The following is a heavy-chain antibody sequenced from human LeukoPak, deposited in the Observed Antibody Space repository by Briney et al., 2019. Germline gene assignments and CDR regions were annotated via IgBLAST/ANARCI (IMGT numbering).Heavy chain of an antibody. V-gene: IGHV4-4*07. J-gene: IGHJ6*03. Sequence: SETLSLTCTVSGGSISSYYWSWIRQPAGKGLEWIGRIYTSGSTNYNPSLKSRVTMSVDTSKNQFSLKLSSVTAADTAVYYCARDSSGWYLNSYYYYMDVWGKGTTVTVSS. CDR3: ARDSSGWYLNSYYYYMDV. D-gene: IGHD6-19*01. CDR2: IYTSGST. CDR1: GGSISSYY.